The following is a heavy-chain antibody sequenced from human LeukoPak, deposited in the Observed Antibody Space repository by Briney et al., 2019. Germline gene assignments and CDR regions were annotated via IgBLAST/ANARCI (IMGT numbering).Heavy chain of an antibody. Sequence: GGSLRLSCAASGFTFTNYVMSWVRQPPGKGLEWVSTITGSGGTTYYADSVKGRFTISRDNSKNTLSLQMNSLRAEDTAVYYCASDEEYSSSSSTPYWGQGTLVTVSS. D-gene: IGHD6-6*01. CDR2: ITGSGGTT. J-gene: IGHJ4*02. V-gene: IGHV3-23*01. CDR1: GFTFTNYV. CDR3: ASDEEYSSSSSTPY.